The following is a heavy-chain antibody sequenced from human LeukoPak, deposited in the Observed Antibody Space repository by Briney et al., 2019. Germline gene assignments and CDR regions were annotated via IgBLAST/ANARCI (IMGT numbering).Heavy chain of an antibody. J-gene: IGHJ4*02. CDR2: MYIDGTT. CDR3: ARAQAFDY. CDR1: GFTVSSNY. Sequence: GGSLRLSCAAYGFTVSSNYMSWVRQAPGKGLEWVSVMYIDGTTYYAESVKGRFTISRDNSKNTLYLQMNSLRAEDTAVYYCARAQAFDYWGQGTLVTVSS. V-gene: IGHV3-66*01.